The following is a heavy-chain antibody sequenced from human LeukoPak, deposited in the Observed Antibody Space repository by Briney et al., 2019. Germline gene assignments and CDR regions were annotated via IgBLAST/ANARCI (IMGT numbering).Heavy chain of an antibody. Sequence: GGSLRLSCAASAFTVSTDWMNWVRQAPGKGLEWAATIKKDGSETYYVDFVKGRFTISRDNAKNSVHLQMNSLRAADTAVYYCSGGSGWTSEFWGQGTLVTVSS. J-gene: IGHJ1*01. V-gene: IGHV3-7*04. CDR2: IKKDGSET. CDR1: AFTVSTDW. D-gene: IGHD6-19*01. CDR3: SGGSGWTSEF.